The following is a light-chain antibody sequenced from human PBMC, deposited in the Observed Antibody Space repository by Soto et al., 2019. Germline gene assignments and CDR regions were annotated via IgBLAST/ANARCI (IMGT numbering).Light chain of an antibody. Sequence: QAVVTQEPSLTVSPGGTVTLTCASSTGAVTSGYYPNWFQQKPGQAPRALIYNTSNKHSWTPARFSGSLLGGKAALTLSGVQPEDEAEYYCLLYYGGAQLVFGGRTKVTVL. CDR1: TGAVTSGYY. J-gene: IGLJ2*01. CDR2: NTS. CDR3: LLYYGGAQLV. V-gene: IGLV7-43*01.